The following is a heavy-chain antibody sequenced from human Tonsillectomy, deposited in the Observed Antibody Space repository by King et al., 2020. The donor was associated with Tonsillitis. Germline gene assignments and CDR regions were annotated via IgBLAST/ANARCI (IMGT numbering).Heavy chain of an antibody. CDR3: AKDGNGDYVWYFDL. Sequence: VQLVESGGALVQPGGCLRLSCEASGFTFSSYAMTWVRQTPGKGLEWVSAISSGGRTYYADSVKGRLTISRDNSKNTLYLQMNSLGAEDTAVYYCAKDGNGDYVWYFDLWGRGTLVTVSS. CDR1: GFTFSSYA. J-gene: IGHJ2*01. CDR2: ISSGGRT. D-gene: IGHD4-17*01. V-gene: IGHV3-23*04.